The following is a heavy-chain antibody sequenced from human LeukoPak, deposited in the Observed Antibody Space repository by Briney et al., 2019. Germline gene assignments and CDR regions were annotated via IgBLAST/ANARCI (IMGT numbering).Heavy chain of an antibody. V-gene: IGHV4-4*07. CDR3: AREPYSGSYWYYYMDV. J-gene: IGHJ6*03. Sequence: PSETLSLTCTVSGGSISGYYCNWIRQPAGKGLEWIGRIYTSGSTNYNSSLKSRVTMSVDTSKNQFSLKLSSVTAADTAVYYCAREPYSGSYWYYYMDVWGKGTTVTVSS. CDR2: IYTSGST. CDR1: GGSISGYY. D-gene: IGHD1-26*01.